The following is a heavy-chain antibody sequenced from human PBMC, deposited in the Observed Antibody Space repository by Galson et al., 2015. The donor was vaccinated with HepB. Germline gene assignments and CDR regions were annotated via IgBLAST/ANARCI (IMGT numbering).Heavy chain of an antibody. CDR2: VTGSGGFT. D-gene: IGHD3-22*01. J-gene: IGHJ4*02. CDR3: ARVDYYDSSGSTFDY. CDR1: GFRFSDSA. V-gene: IGHV3-23*01. Sequence: SLRLSCAASGFRFSDSAMTWVRQAPGKGLEWVSIVTGSGGFTYYADSVKGRFTISRDNSKNTLYLQMNSLRAEDTAVYYCARVDYYDSSGSTFDYWGQGTLVTVSS.